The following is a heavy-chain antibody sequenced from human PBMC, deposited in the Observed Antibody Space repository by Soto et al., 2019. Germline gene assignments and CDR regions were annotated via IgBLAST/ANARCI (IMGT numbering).Heavy chain of an antibody. CDR3: ASRKKDIVVVPAATS. J-gene: IGHJ5*02. Sequence: GGSLRLSCAASGFTFSSYAMSWVRQAPGKGLEWVSAISGSGGSTYYADSVKGRFTISRDNSKNTLYLQMNSLRAEDTAVYYCASRKKDIVVVPAATSWGQGTLVTVSS. CDR2: ISGSGGST. D-gene: IGHD2-2*01. V-gene: IGHV3-23*01. CDR1: GFTFSSYA.